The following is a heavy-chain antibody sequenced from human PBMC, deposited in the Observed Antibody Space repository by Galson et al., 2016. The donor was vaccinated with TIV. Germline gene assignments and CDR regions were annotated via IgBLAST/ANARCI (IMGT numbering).Heavy chain of an antibody. Sequence: SLRLSCAGSGISVTDNFITWVRQAPGKGLEWISTTYSNGDTYYADSAKGRFTISRDTSKNTLHLHMNSLRTEDTAVYFCARDRYYDASGYYYYYYGLDVWGQGTTVAVS. V-gene: IGHV3-66*02. CDR3: ARDRYYDASGYYYYYYGLDV. CDR2: TYSNGDT. CDR1: GISVTDNF. J-gene: IGHJ6*02. D-gene: IGHD3-22*01.